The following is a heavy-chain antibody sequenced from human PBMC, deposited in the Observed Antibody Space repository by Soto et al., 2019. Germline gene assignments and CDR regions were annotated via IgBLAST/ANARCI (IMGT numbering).Heavy chain of an antibody. CDR1: RFTFSNFA. J-gene: IGHJ4*02. V-gene: IGHV3-23*01. CDR3: AKVMYTWNDVAAFDS. D-gene: IGHD1-1*01. CDR2: IGVSEGST. Sequence: GGSLRLSCAASRFTFSNFAMSWVRQAPGKGLEWISSIGVSEGSTYYTDSVRGRFTISRDNSKNTLYLQMNSLRVEDTALYYCAKVMYTWNDVAAFDSWGQGTLVTVSS.